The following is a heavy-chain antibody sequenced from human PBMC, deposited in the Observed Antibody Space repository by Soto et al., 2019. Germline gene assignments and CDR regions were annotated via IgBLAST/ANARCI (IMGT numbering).Heavy chain of an antibody. J-gene: IGHJ4*02. Sequence: GASVKVSCKASGYTFTSYAIHWVRQAPGQRLEWMGWINAGNGNTKYSQKFQGRVTITRDTSASTAYMELSSLRSEDTAVYYCARAALLRYFDWLYSPGYYFDYWGQGTLVTVSS. CDR3: ARAALLRYFDWLYSPGYYFDY. V-gene: IGHV1-3*01. D-gene: IGHD3-9*01. CDR2: INAGNGNT. CDR1: GYTFTSYA.